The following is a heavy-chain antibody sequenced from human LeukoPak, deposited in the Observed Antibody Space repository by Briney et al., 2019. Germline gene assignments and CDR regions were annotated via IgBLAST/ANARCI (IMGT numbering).Heavy chain of an antibody. D-gene: IGHD3-3*01. V-gene: IGHV4-59*08. CDR2: IYYSGGT. CDR3: ARHGPYYDFWSGYYDRAFDI. CDR1: GGSISSYY. J-gene: IGHJ3*02. Sequence: SETLSLTCTVSGGSISSYYWSWIRQPPGKGLEGIGYIYYSGGTNYNPSLKSRVTISVDTSKNQFSLKLSSVTAADTAVYYCARHGPYYDFWSGYYDRAFDIWGQGTMVTVSS.